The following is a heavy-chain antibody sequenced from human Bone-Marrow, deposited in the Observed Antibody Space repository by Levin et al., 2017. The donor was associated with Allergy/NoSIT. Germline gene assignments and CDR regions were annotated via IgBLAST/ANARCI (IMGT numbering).Heavy chain of an antibody. D-gene: IGHD2-2*01. Sequence: GESLKISCAASGFTFSSYAMHWVRQAPGKGLEWVAVISYDGSNKYYADSVKGRFTISRDNSKNTLYLQMNSLRAEDTAVYYCARPNFIVVVPAAPSPQGWFDPWGQGTLVTVSS. J-gene: IGHJ5*02. CDR2: ISYDGSNK. CDR1: GFTFSSYA. V-gene: IGHV3-30*04. CDR3: ARPNFIVVVPAAPSPQGWFDP.